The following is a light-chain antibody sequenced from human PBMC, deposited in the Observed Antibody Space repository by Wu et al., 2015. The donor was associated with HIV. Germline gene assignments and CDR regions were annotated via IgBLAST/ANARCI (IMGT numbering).Light chain of an antibody. J-gene: IGKJ5*01. CDR1: QSVRSDY. V-gene: IGKV3D-20*02. Sequence: IVLTQSPGTLSLSPGERATLSCRASQSVRSDYLAWYRQTPGQAPRLLIYGASTRATGIPDRFSGSGSGTDFTLTISTLEVEDFAVYYCQQRSKWPPTFGQGTRLEIK. CDR2: GAS. CDR3: QQRSKWPPT.